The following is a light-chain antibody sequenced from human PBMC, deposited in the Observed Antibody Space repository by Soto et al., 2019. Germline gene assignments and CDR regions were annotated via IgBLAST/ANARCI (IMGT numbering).Light chain of an antibody. Sequence: EIVLTQSPATLSLPPGERATLSCRASQSVSSYLAWYQQKPGQAPRLLIYDASNRATGIPARFSGSGSGTDFTLTVSSLEPEDFAVYYCQQGGTFGQGTKVEI. CDR1: QSVSSY. CDR2: DAS. J-gene: IGKJ1*01. V-gene: IGKV3-11*01. CDR3: QQGGT.